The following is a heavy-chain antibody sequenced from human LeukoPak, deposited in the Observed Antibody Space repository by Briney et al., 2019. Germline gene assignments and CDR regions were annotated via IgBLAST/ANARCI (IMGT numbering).Heavy chain of an antibody. CDR3: ARDPVDYGDYSTFDY. CDR1: GFTFSSYW. Sequence: PGGSLRLSCTASGFTFSSYWMHRVRQTPGKGLVWVSRIIADGTSTSYADSVKGRFTISRDNAKNTLYLQMNSLRAEDTAVYYCARDPVDYGDYSTFDYWGQGTLVTVSS. CDR2: IIADGTST. D-gene: IGHD4-17*01. V-gene: IGHV3-74*01. J-gene: IGHJ4*02.